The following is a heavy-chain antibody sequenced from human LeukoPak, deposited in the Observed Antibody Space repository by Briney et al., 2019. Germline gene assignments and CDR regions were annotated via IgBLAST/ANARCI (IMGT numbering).Heavy chain of an antibody. Sequence: ASVKVSCKASGYSFTDYYMHWVRQAPGQGLEWMGWINPSSGGTNYAQKFQGRVTMTRDTSTSTVYMELSSLRSEDTAVYYCAREPRITLIRGGQWYYYMDVWGKGTTVTISS. V-gene: IGHV1-2*02. CDR3: AREPRITLIRGGQWYYYMDV. CDR2: INPSSGGT. CDR1: GYSFTDYY. J-gene: IGHJ6*03. D-gene: IGHD3-10*01.